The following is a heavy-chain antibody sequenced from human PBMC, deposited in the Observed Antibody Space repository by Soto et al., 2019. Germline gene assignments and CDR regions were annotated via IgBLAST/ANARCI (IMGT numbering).Heavy chain of an antibody. CDR3: VRGGGSSFFNY. CDR1: GDTFTRYY. Sequence: QVQLEQSGAEVKEPGASVRVSCKLSGDTFTRYYIHWVRQAPGQVLEWMGRINANSGDTKYAQRFQGRVTITRGASINTAHMELSRLRSAETAVYYCVRGGGSSFFNYWGQGILVTVSS. CDR2: INANSGDT. D-gene: IGHD2-2*01. J-gene: IGHJ4*02. V-gene: IGHV1-2*06.